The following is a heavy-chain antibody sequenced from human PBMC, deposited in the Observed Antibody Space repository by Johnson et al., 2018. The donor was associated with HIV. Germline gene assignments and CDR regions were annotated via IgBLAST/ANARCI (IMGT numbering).Heavy chain of an antibody. V-gene: IGHV3-7*05. CDR1: GFSFSSTW. D-gene: IGHD1-26*01. Sequence: VQLVESGGGLVQPGGSLRLSCAASGFSFSSTWMTWVRQAPGKGLEWVAFINADGSAKTYMDSAGGRFTISRDNAENSLFRQIHSLRAEDTAVYYCVRDPGWGALDIWGHGTMVTVSS. J-gene: IGHJ3*02. CDR3: VRDPGWGALDI. CDR2: INADGSAK.